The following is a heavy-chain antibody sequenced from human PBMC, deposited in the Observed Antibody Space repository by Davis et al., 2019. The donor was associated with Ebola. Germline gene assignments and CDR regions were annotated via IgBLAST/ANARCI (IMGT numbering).Heavy chain of an antibody. V-gene: IGHV7-4-1*02. Sequence: ASVKVSCKASGYTFTNYAINWVRQAPGQGLEWMGWINTNTGNPIYAQGFTGRFVFSLDTSVSTAYLQISSLKAEDTAVYYCARGTYYYDSSGYFYYYYGMDVWGQGTTVTVSS. D-gene: IGHD3-22*01. CDR2: INTNTGNP. CDR3: ARGTYYYDSSGYFYYYYGMDV. CDR1: GYTFTNYA. J-gene: IGHJ6*02.